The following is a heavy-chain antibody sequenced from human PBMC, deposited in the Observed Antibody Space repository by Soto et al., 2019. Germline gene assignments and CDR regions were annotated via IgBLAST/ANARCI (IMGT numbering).Heavy chain of an antibody. V-gene: IGHV3-30-3*01. D-gene: IGHD3-16*01. CDR2: ISSDVVNY. CDR3: ARGGAWSPEGLGY. CDR1: GFTFSSFA. Sequence: QVQLVESGGGVVQPGRSLRLSCAASGFTFSSFAMHWVRQAPGTGREWLAVISSDVVNYYYAESVKGRFTISRDNSTNTQYLQRKRLRNEDTAVYNCARGGAWSPEGLGYWGQGTLVTVSS. J-gene: IGHJ4*02.